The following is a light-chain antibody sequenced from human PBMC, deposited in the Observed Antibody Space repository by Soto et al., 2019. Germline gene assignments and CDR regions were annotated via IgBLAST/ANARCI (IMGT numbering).Light chain of an antibody. Sequence: AIRMTQSPSSFSASTGDRVTITCRASQGISSSLAWYQQKPEKAPKLLIYAASTLQSGVPSMFSGSGSGTEFTLTISCLQSEDFATYYCQQYYSYPYTLGQGTKREIK. J-gene: IGKJ2*01. V-gene: IGKV1-8*01. CDR1: QGISSS. CDR3: QQYYSYPYT. CDR2: AAS.